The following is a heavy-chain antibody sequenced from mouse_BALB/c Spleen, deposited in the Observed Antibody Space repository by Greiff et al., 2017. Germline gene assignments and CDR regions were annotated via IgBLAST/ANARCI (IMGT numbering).Heavy chain of an antibody. V-gene: IGHV1-80*01. CDR2: IYPGDGDT. J-gene: IGHJ4*01. Sequence: QVHVKQSGAELVRPGSSVKISCKASGYAFSSYWMNWVKQRPGQGLEWIGQIYPGDGDTNYNGKFKGKATLTADKSSSTAYMQLSSLTSEDSAVYFCARYGNTEGDYWGQGTSVTVSS. CDR1: GYAFSSYW. D-gene: IGHD2-1*01. CDR3: ARYGNTEGDY.